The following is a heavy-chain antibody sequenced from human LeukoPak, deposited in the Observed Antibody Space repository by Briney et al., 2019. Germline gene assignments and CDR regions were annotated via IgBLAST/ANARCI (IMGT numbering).Heavy chain of an antibody. V-gene: IGHV3-7*01. J-gene: IGHJ4*02. CDR1: GFTFSSYW. CDR2: IKQDGSEK. CDR3: AADSGGSRY. D-gene: IGHD2-15*01. Sequence: PGGSLRLSCAASGFTFSSYWMSWIRQAPERGLEWVANIKQDGSEKYYADSVKGRFTISRDNAKNSLYLQMNSLRVEDTAMYYCAADSGGSRYWGQGTLATVSS.